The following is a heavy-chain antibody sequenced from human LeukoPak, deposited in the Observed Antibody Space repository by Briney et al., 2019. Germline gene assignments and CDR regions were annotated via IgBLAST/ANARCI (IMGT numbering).Heavy chain of an antibody. CDR3: ARALEYYYDSSGYYYYGYVAFDI. CDR1: GGSISTSSFY. D-gene: IGHD3-22*01. Sequence: RASETLSLTCTVSGGSISTSSFYWGWIRQPPGKGLEWIGSMYYSGSTYYNPSLKSRLTISVDTSKNQFSLRLSSVTAADTAVYYCARALEYYYDSSGYYYYGYVAFDIWGQGTMVTVSS. CDR2: MYYSGST. V-gene: IGHV4-39*01. J-gene: IGHJ3*02.